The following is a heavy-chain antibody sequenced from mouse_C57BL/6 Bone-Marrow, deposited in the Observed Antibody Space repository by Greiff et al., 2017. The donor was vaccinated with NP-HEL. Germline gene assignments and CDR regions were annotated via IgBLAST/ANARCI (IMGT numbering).Heavy chain of an antibody. D-gene: IGHD2-10*01. CDR2: ISSGGSYT. V-gene: IGHV5-6*01. J-gene: IGHJ2*01. CDR1: GFTFSSYG. Sequence: EVKLVESGGDLVKPGGSLKLSCAASGFTFSSYGMSWVRQTPDKRLEWVATISSGGSYTYYPDSVKGRFTISRDNAKNTLYLQMSSLKSEDTAMYYCARHTCYGNYFDYWGQGTTLTVSS. CDR3: ARHTCYGNYFDY.